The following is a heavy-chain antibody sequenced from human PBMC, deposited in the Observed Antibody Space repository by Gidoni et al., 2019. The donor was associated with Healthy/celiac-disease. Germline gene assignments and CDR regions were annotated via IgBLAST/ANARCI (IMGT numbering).Heavy chain of an antibody. CDR1: GFTFSSYA. Sequence: EVQLVESGGGLVQPGGSLRLSGSASGFTFSSYAMHWVRQAPGKGLEYVSAISSSGGSTYYADSVKGRFTISRDNSKNTLYLQMSSLRAEDTAVYYCVKEGFDFDGSYFDYWGQGTLVTVSS. CDR3: VKEGFDFDGSYFDY. J-gene: IGHJ4*02. D-gene: IGHD3-9*01. V-gene: IGHV3-64D*06. CDR2: ISSSGGST.